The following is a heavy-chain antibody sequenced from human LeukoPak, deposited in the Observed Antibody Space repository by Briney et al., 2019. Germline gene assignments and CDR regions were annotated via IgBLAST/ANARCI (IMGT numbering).Heavy chain of an antibody. Sequence: SETLSLTCTVSGGSISGSSYYWGWIRQPPGKELEWFGSIYYSGTTYYNPSLKSRVTISVDTSKNQFSLKLSSVTAADTAVYYCARDRGGDKDYWGQGTLVTVSS. V-gene: IGHV4-39*07. CDR1: GGSISGSSYY. J-gene: IGHJ4*02. D-gene: IGHD2-21*02. CDR2: IYYSGTT. CDR3: ARDRGGDKDY.